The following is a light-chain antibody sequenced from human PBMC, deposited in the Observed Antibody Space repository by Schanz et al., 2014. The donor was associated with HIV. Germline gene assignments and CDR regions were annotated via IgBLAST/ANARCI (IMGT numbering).Light chain of an antibody. V-gene: IGLV2-8*01. CDR1: TSDIGNHDF. J-gene: IGLJ3*02. CDR3: SSYAGSNNFWV. Sequence: QSALTQPPSASGSPGQSVTISCTGTTSDIGNHDFVSWYQQHPGKAPKLMIYDVTKRPSGVPARFSGSKSGNTASLTVSGLQAEDEADYYCSSYAGSNNFWVFGGGTKLTVL. CDR2: DVT.